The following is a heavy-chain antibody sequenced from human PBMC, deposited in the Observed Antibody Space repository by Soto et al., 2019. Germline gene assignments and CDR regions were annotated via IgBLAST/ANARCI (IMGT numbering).Heavy chain of an antibody. Sequence: GWLSLSCGFSGLTVTGNGVSLVRQAPGKGLEWVSAISPNGQGIWYADSVKGRFTISRDISRNTVFLQMDSLRAEDTAVYYCAKDRQYPRDYFHYWGQGTLVTVYS. D-gene: IGHD4-4*01. CDR1: GLTVTGNG. CDR3: AKDRQYPRDYFHY. J-gene: IGHJ4*02. CDR2: ISPNGQGI. V-gene: IGHV3-23*01.